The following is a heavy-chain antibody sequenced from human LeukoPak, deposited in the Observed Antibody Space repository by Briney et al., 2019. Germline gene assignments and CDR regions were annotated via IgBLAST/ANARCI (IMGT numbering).Heavy chain of an antibody. CDR2: ISSSISKI. V-gene: IGHV3-48*02. Sequence: PGGSLRLSCAASGFTFSSYSMNWVRQAPGKGREWVAYISSSISKIYYADSVKGRFTISSDNDKNSLYLHMNSLRDEDTAVYYCARGGPYRSGSYYPFDYWGQGTLVTVSS. CDR3: ARGGPYRSGSYYPFDY. D-gene: IGHD3-10*01. J-gene: IGHJ4*02. CDR1: GFTFSSYS.